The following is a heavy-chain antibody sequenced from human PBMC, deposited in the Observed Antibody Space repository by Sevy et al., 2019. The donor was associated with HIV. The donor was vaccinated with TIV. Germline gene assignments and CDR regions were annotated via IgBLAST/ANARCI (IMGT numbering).Heavy chain of an antibody. J-gene: IGHJ4*02. D-gene: IGHD3-22*01. Sequence: GGSLRLSCAASGFTFSSYGMHWVRQAPGKGLEWMAVIWYDGSNKYYADSVKGRFTISRDNSKNTLYLQMNSLRAEDTAVYYCAMNYYDSSGSSFFFDYWGQGTLVTVSS. CDR2: IWYDGSNK. V-gene: IGHV3-33*01. CDR3: AMNYYDSSGSSFFFDY. CDR1: GFTFSSYG.